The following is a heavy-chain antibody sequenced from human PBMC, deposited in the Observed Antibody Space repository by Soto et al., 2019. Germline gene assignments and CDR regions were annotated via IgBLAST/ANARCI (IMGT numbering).Heavy chain of an antibody. CDR2: ISGSGGST. D-gene: IGHD3-16*01. Sequence: GGSLRFSCAASGFTFSSYAMSWVRQAPGKGLEWVSAISGSGGSTYYADSVKGRFTISRDNSKNTLYLQMNSLRAEDTAVYYCAKDPDDAYYYYMDVWGKGTTVTVSS. CDR1: GFTFSSYA. CDR3: AKDPDDAYYYYMDV. V-gene: IGHV3-23*01. J-gene: IGHJ6*03.